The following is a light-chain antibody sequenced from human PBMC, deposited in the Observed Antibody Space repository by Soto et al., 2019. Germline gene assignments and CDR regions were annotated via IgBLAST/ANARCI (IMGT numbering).Light chain of an antibody. CDR3: QQYNSFWT. V-gene: IGKV1-5*01. Sequence: DIQMTQSPSTLSASVGDRVTITCRASQSISSWLAWYQQKPGKAPRLLIYDASYLERGVPSRFSRSGSGTDFPLTSSDLQTDDLATYYYQQYNSFWTFGQGTKVEI. CDR2: DAS. CDR1: QSISSW. J-gene: IGKJ1*01.